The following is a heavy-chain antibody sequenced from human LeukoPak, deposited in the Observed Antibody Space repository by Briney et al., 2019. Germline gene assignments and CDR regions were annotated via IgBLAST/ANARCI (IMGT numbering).Heavy chain of an antibody. CDR3: TREGGSTDAGF. J-gene: IGHJ4*02. Sequence: PGGSLRLSCEASGFSFSASSMNWVRQAAGKGLEWVSSIFGDGPGLYYADSVKGRFTISRDNGKNSVYLEMNSLRDDDTAVYYCTREGGSTDAGFWGQGTLVTVSS. CDR1: GFSFSASS. CDR2: IFGDGPGL. D-gene: IGHD5/OR15-5a*01. V-gene: IGHV3-21*06.